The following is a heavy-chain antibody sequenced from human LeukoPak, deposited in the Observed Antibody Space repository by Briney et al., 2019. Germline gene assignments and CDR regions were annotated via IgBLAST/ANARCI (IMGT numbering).Heavy chain of an antibody. CDR3: ARDYADYVGYFFFDY. CDR1: GFTFSSYA. Sequence: GESLRLSCAASGFTFSSYAMSWVRQAPGKGLEWVSAISGSGGSTYYADSVKGRFTISRDNSQNTLYLQMNSLRAEDTAVYYCARDYADYVGYFFFDYWGQGTLVTVSS. J-gene: IGHJ4*02. V-gene: IGHV3-23*01. CDR2: ISGSGGST. D-gene: IGHD4-17*01.